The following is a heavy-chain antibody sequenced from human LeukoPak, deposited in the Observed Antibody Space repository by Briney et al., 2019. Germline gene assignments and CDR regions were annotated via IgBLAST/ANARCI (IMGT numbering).Heavy chain of an antibody. V-gene: IGHV3-23*01. J-gene: IGHJ4*02. CDR2: ISGGGGTT. CDR1: GFTFSSYA. CDR3: AKDFTFYYDSPDNYFDP. Sequence: GGSLRLSCAASGFTFSSYAMSWVRQSPGKGLEWDSSISGGGGTTSYAGSVKGRFTISRDNSKNTVYLQMNSLRAEDTAAYYCAKDFTFYYDSPDNYFDPWGQGALVTVSS. D-gene: IGHD3-22*01.